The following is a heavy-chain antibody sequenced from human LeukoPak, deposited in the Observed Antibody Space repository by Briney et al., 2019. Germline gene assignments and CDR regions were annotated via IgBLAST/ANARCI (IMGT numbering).Heavy chain of an antibody. CDR1: GFTFSSYA. CDR3: AKDLEGYIVATIGNAFDI. V-gene: IGHV3-23*01. CDR2: ISGSGGST. Sequence: PGGSLRLSCTASGFTFSSYAMSWVRQAPGKGLEWVSAISGSGGSTYYADSVKGRFTISRDNSKNTLYLQMNSLRAEDTAVYYCAKDLEGYIVATIGNAFDIWGQGTMVTVSS. J-gene: IGHJ3*02. D-gene: IGHD5-12*01.